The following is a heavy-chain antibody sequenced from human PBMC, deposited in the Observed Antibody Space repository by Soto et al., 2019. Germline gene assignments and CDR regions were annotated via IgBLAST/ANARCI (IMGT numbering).Heavy chain of an antibody. V-gene: IGHV4-59*01. Sequence: SETLSLTCTVSGDSINNYYWNWIRRPPGGGLEWIGNIYHSGSTNYNPSLKSRVTISIDMSKNQFSLEVTSVTAADAAVYYCERGHYYCSTSTCSYNWFGTWSQGTLVTVSS. D-gene: IGHD2-2*01. CDR3: ERGHYYCSTSTCSYNWFGT. CDR2: IYHSGST. CDR1: GDSINNYY. J-gene: IGHJ5*02.